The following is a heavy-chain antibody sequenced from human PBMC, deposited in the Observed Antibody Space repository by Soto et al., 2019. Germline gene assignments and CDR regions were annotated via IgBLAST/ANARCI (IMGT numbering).Heavy chain of an antibody. CDR2: ISGSGGST. D-gene: IGHD3-16*02. J-gene: IGHJ4*02. V-gene: IGHV3-23*01. Sequence: EVQLLESGGGLVQPGGSLRLSCAASGFTFSSYAMSWVRQAPGKGLEWVSAISGSGGSTYYADSVKGRFTISRDNSKNTLYLQMNSLRAEDTAVYYCAKSYYDYIWGSYRFAPDYWGQGTLVTVSS. CDR1: GFTFSSYA. CDR3: AKSYYDYIWGSYRFAPDY.